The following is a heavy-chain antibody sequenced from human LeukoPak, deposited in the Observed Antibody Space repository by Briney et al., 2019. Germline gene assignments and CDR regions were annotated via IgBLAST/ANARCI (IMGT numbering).Heavy chain of an antibody. D-gene: IGHD5-12*01. CDR3: ARVGGYSGYDPRGYFDY. Sequence: GESLKISCKASGYTFTSYYIHWVRQAPRQGLEWTGCINTNNGGTNYAQKFQGRVTMTRDTSISTVYMELSSLRSDDTAVYYCARVGGYSGYDPRGYFDYWGQGTLVTVSS. V-gene: IGHV1-2*02. CDR1: GYTFTSYY. CDR2: INTNNGGT. J-gene: IGHJ4*02.